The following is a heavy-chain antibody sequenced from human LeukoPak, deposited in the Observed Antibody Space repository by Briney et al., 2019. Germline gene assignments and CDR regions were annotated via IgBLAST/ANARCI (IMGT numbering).Heavy chain of an antibody. D-gene: IGHD6-19*01. Sequence: PGGSLRLSCAASGFTFSSYAMHWVRQAPGKGLEWVAVISYDGSNKYYADSVKGRFTISRDNSKNTLYLQMNSLRAEDTAVYYCARPAKSYSSGWYYFDYWGQGTLVIVSS. CDR2: ISYDGSNK. CDR3: ARPAKSYSSGWYYFDY. J-gene: IGHJ4*02. V-gene: IGHV3-30-3*01. CDR1: GFTFSSYA.